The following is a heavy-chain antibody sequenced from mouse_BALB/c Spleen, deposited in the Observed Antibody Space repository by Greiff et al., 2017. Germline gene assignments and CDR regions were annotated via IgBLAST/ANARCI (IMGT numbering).Heavy chain of an antibody. CDR3: AREGTTVVVGGFAY. J-gene: IGHJ3*01. CDR2: ISDGGSYT. CDR1: GFTFSDYY. V-gene: IGHV5-4*02. Sequence: EVMLVESGGGLVKPGGSLKLSCAASGFTFSDYYMYWVRQTPEKRLEWVATISDGGSYTYYPDSVKGRFTISRDNAKNNLYLQMSSLKSEDTAMYYCAREGTTVVVGGFAYWGQGTLVTVSA. D-gene: IGHD1-1*01.